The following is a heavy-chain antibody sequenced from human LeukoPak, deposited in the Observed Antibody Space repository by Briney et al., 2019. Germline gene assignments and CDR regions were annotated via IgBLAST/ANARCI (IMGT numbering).Heavy chain of an antibody. D-gene: IGHD3-3*02. CDR2: IDYSGST. Sequence: SETLSLTCTVSGGSIRSSYYYWGWIRQPPGKGLEWIGYIDYSGSTYYNPSLKSRVTISVDTSKTQFSLKLSSVTAADTAVYYCARDAIFGVVTWFDPWGQGTLVTVSS. CDR3: ARDAIFGVVTWFDP. CDR1: GGSIRSSYYY. V-gene: IGHV4-31*03. J-gene: IGHJ5*02.